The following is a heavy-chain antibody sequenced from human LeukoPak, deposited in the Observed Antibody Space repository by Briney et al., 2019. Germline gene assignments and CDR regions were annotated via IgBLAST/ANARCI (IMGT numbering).Heavy chain of an antibody. CDR1: GFTLSFSA. D-gene: IGHD2-21*02. CDR3: ARDQSPVTPYFDS. J-gene: IGHJ4*02. Sequence: GRSLRLSCAASGFTLSFSAMHWVRQAPGKGLEWVAAFSGNDRYYVDSVQGRFTISRDSSKNTLYLQMNSLRSEDTAVYYCARDQSPVTPYFDSWGQGTLVTVSS. CDR2: FSGNDR. V-gene: IGHV3-30-3*01.